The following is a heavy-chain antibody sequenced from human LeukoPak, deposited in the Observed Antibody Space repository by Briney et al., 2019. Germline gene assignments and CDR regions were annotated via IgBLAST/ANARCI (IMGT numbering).Heavy chain of an antibody. CDR2: INSDGSST. D-gene: IGHD6-19*01. CDR3: ARDPNWAVAPLDF. CDR1: GFTFSNYW. J-gene: IGHJ4*02. V-gene: IGHV3-74*01. Sequence: PGGSLRLSCAASGFTFSNYWMHWVRQAPGKGLVWVSRINSDGSSTTYADSVKGRFTISRDNAKNTMYLQMNSLRAEDTAVYYCARDPNWAVAPLDFWGQGTLVTVSS.